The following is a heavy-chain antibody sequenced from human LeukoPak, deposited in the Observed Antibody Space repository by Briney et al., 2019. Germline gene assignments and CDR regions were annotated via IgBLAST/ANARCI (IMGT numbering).Heavy chain of an antibody. D-gene: IGHD6-19*01. CDR3: ARDGSNSGWIDY. J-gene: IGHJ4*02. Sequence: GGSLRLSCAASGFTFSRYWMHWVRRVPGKGLLWVSRINSDGSTTTYADFVKGRFTISRDDAKNTLYLQMNILRAEDTAVYYCARDGSNSGWIDYWGQGTLVTVSS. V-gene: IGHV3-74*01. CDR2: INSDGSTT. CDR1: GFTFSRYW.